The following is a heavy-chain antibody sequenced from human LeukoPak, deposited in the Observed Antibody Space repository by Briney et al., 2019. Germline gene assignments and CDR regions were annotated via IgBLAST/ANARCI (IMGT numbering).Heavy chain of an antibody. J-gene: IGHJ4*02. V-gene: IGHV4-34*01. Sequence: KPSETLSLTCAVYGGSFSGYYWSWIRQPPGKGLEWIGEINHSGSTNYNPSLKSRVTISVDTSKNQFSLKLSSVTAADTAVYYCARATGYYDFWGGYFRAGGYFDYWGQGTLVTVSS. CDR1: GGSFSGYY. CDR2: INHSGST. CDR3: ARATGYYDFWGGYFRAGGYFDY. D-gene: IGHD3-3*01.